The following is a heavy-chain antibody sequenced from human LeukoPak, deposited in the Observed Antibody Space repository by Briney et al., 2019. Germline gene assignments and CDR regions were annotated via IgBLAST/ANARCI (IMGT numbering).Heavy chain of an antibody. D-gene: IGHD6-13*01. CDR3: ARGRGAAAGRRNWFDP. J-gene: IGHJ5*02. V-gene: IGHV1-8*01. CDR2: MNPNSGNT. CDR1: GYTFTSYD. Sequence: ASVKVSCKASGYTFTSYDINWVRQATGQGLEWMGWMNPNSGNTGYAQKFQGRVTMTKNTSISTAYMELSSLRSEDTAVYYCARGRGAAAGRRNWFDPWGQGTLVTVSS.